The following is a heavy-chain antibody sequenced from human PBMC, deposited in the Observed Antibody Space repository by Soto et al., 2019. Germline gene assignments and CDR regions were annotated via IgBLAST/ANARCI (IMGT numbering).Heavy chain of an antibody. CDR3: ARRRDWTAMDPLAY. CDR2: IRSKVNTYST. CDR1: GFTFSDSA. Sequence: EVQLVESGGGLVQPGGSLKLSCAASGFTFSDSAMHWVRQASGKGLEWVGRIRSKVNTYSTAYAASVKGRFTISRDDSMNTAYLQMNSLKTEDTAVYYCARRRDWTAMDPLAYWGQGTLVTVSS. D-gene: IGHD5-18*01. V-gene: IGHV3-73*02. J-gene: IGHJ4*02.